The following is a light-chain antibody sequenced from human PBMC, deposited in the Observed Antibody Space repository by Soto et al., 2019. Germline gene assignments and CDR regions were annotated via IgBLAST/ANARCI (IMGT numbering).Light chain of an antibody. CDR1: QSVSSTY. CDR2: GAS. J-gene: IGKJ1*01. V-gene: IGKV3-20*01. CDR3: QQYGGSRWT. Sequence: EIVLTQSPGTLSLSPGERATLSCRASQSVSSTYLAWYQQKPGQAPRLLIYGASNRATGIPDRFSGSGSGTDFPLTISRMEPDDFAVYYCQQYGGSRWTFAQGTRVDI.